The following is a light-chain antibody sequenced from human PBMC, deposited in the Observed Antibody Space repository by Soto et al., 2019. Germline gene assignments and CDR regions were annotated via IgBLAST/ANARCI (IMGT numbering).Light chain of an antibody. CDR3: QQSYITLYS. V-gene: IGKV1-39*01. CDR2: GAF. J-gene: IGKJ2*01. Sequence: DIQMTQSPSTLSASVGDRVTITCRASQILNNRLSWYQQKPGKAPNLLISGAFNLQSGVPSRFGGGGSGTDFPLTLSSLQPEDFATYYCQQSYITLYSFGQGTRLEIK. CDR1: QILNNR.